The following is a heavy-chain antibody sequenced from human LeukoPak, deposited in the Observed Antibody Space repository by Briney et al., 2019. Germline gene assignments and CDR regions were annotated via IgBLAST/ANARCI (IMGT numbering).Heavy chain of an antibody. D-gene: IGHD1-26*01. CDR3: ARDARGGSFYYYYYMDV. CDR1: GFTFSSYS. CDR2: ISSSSSYI. Sequence: GGSLRLSCAASGFTFSSYSMNWVRQAPGKGLEWVSSISSSSSYIYYADSVKGRFTISRDNAKNSLYLRMNSLRAEDTAVYCCARDARGGSFYYYYYMDVWGKGTTVTVSS. V-gene: IGHV3-21*01. J-gene: IGHJ6*03.